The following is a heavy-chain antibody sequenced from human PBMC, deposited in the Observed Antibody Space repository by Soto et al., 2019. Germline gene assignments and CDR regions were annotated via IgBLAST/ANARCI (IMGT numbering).Heavy chain of an antibody. V-gene: IGHV4-39*01. CDR2: IYYTGST. D-gene: IGHD2-2*01. CDR3: TRRYCSSDICYHLTPSLNWFAP. CDR1: GGSISSSSYY. Sequence: QLQLQESGPGLVKPSETLSLTCTVSGGSISSSSYYWGWIRQPPGKGLEWIGSIYYTGSTYYNPSLKSRFTISVDTSKNHFSLNLSSVTAADTAVYYCTRRYCSSDICYHLTPSLNWFAPWGQGTLVTVSS. J-gene: IGHJ5*02.